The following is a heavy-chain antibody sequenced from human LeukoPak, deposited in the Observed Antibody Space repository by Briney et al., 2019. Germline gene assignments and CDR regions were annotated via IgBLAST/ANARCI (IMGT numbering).Heavy chain of an antibody. CDR2: ISASGSAT. CDR3: ARGGGLDV. CDR1: GFIFSNYG. V-gene: IGHV3-23*01. Sequence: PGGSLRLSCAASGFIFSNYGMNWVRQAPGKGLEWVAAISASGSATSYANSVRGRFTISRDNSKSTTYLQMSNLRAEDTAVYFCARGGGLDVWGQGATVTVSS. J-gene: IGHJ6*02. D-gene: IGHD3-16*01.